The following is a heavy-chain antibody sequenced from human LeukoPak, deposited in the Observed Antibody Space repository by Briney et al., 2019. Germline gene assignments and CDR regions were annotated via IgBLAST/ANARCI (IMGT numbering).Heavy chain of an antibody. J-gene: IGHJ1*01. CDR1: GFTFSDYY. Sequence: PGGSLRLSCAASGFTFSDYYMSWIRQAPGKGLEWVSYISSSGSTIYYADSVKGRFTISRDNVKNSLYLQMNSLRAEDTAVYYCARMARDSSGWYVAEYFQHWGQGTLVTVSS. CDR2: ISSSGSTI. D-gene: IGHD6-19*01. V-gene: IGHV3-11*01. CDR3: ARMARDSSGWYVAEYFQH.